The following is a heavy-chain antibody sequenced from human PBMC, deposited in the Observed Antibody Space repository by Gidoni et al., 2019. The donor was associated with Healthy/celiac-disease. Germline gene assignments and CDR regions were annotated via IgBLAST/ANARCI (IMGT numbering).Heavy chain of an antibody. CDR1: GGTFNSYA. CDR3: ARDHGYYYDSSGYFFY. CDR2: IIPIFGTA. Sequence: SGAEVKKPGSSVKVSCKASGGTFNSYAISWVRQAPGQGLEWMGGIIPIFGTANYAQKFQGRVTITADESTSTAYMELSSLRSEDTAVYYCARDHGYYYDSSGYFFYWGQGTLVTVSS. D-gene: IGHD3-22*01. J-gene: IGHJ4*02. V-gene: IGHV1-69*01.